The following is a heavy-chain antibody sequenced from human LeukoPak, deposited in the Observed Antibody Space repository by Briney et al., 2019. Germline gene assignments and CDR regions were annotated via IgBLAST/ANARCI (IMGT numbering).Heavy chain of an antibody. V-gene: IGHV3-23*01. CDR2: ISGSGGST. J-gene: IGHJ3*02. Sequence: QPGGSLRLSCTASGFTFSNYDMHWVRQAPGKGLEWVSAISGSGGSTYYADSVKGRFTISRHNSKNTLYLQMNSLRAEDTAVYYCAIDRVQFDQPDAFDIWGQGTMVTVSS. CDR1: GFTFSNYD. D-gene: IGHD2-2*01. CDR3: AIDRVQFDQPDAFDI.